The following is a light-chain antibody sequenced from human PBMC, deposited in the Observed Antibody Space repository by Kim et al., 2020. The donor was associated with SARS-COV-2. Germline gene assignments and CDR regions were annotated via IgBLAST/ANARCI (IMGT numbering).Light chain of an antibody. J-gene: IGKJ1*01. CDR2: DAS. V-gene: IGKV1-27*01. CDR1: QVISNY. CDR3: QQYDSVPWT. Sequence: ASVGDGVTIAGRADQVISNYLAWYQRKPGRPPTLLIYDASGLQSGVPSRFSGSRSGTDFTLTISSLQPEDVGTYYCQQYDSVPWTFGQGTKVEIK.